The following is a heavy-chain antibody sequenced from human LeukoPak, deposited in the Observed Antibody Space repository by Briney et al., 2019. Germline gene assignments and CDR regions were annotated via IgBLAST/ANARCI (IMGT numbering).Heavy chain of an antibody. CDR1: GGTFSSYA. Sequence: SVKVSCKASGGTFSSYAIGWVRQAPGQGLEWMGGIIPIFGTANYAQKFQGRVTITADESTSTAYMELSSLRSEDTAVYYCARATTYYYGSGSYYSPFDYWGQGTLVTVSS. V-gene: IGHV1-69*01. CDR3: ARATTYYYGSGSYYSPFDY. J-gene: IGHJ4*02. CDR2: IIPIFGTA. D-gene: IGHD3-10*01.